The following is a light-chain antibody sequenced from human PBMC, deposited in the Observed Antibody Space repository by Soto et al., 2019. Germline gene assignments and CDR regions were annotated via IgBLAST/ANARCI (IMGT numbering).Light chain of an antibody. CDR2: SNN. V-gene: IGLV1-44*01. CDR3: AAWDDSLNGV. J-gene: IGLJ1*01. Sequence: QYVLPQPPSASGTPGQRVTLSCSGRSSNIGSNTVNWYQQLPGTAPKLLIYSNNQRPSGVPDRFSGSKSGTSASLAISGLQSEDEADYYCAAWDDSLNGVFGTGTKVTVL. CDR1: SSNIGSNT.